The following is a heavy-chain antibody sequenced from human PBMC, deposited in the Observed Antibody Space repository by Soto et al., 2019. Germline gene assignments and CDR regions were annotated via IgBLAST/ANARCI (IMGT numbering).Heavy chain of an antibody. V-gene: IGHV6-1*01. CDR2: TYYRSKWYS. Sequence: SQTLSLTCAISVDSVSRTSAAWSWIRQSPSRGLEWLGRTYYRSKWYSDYAVSVKSRITINPDTSKNQFSLQLNSVTPEDTAVYYCARGSYYSGWVWGQGTLVTVSS. J-gene: IGHJ4*02. CDR3: ARGSYYSGWV. D-gene: IGHD6-19*01. CDR1: VDSVSRTSAA.